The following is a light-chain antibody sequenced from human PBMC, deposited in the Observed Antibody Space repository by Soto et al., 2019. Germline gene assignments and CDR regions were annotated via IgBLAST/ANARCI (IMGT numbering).Light chain of an antibody. CDR2: GAS. CDR1: QSVSSSY. CDR3: QQYCSSGWT. J-gene: IGKJ1*01. Sequence: EIVLTQSPGTLSLSPGERATLSCRASQSVSSSYLAWYQQKPGQAPRLLIYGASSRATGIPDRLIGSVSGTVLTLTISRLEPEDFVVYYWQQYCSSGWTFGQGTKVEIK. V-gene: IGKV3-20*01.